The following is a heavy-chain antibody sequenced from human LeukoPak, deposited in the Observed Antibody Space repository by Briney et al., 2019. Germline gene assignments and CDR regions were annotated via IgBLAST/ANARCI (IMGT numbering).Heavy chain of an antibody. V-gene: IGHV4-30-4*08. CDR3: ARARLPFLEWLSGVDAFDI. J-gene: IGHJ3*02. Sequence: SETLSLTCTVSGGSISSGDYYWSWIRQPPGKGLEWIGYIYYSGSTYYNPSHKSRVTISVDTSKNQFSLKLSSVTAADTAVYYCARARLPFLEWLSGVDAFDIWGQGTMVTVSS. CDR2: IYYSGST. CDR1: GGSISSGDYY. D-gene: IGHD3-3*01.